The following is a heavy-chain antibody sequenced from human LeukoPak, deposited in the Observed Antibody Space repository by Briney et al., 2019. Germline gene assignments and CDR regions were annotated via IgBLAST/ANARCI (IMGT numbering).Heavy chain of an antibody. CDR1: GGSISSSNYY. CDR2: IYFSGYT. Sequence: SETLSLTCTVSGGSISSSNYYWGWIRQPPGKGLEWIGSIYFSGYTYYNPSLKSRVTMSVDTSKNQFSLRLSSVTAADTAVYYCAPIAAAGDFDYWGQGTLVTVSS. D-gene: IGHD6-13*01. J-gene: IGHJ4*02. CDR3: APIAAAGDFDY. V-gene: IGHV4-39*01.